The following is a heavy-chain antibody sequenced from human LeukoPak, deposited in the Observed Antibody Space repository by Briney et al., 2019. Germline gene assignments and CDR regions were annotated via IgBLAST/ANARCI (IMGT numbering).Heavy chain of an antibody. J-gene: IGHJ6*03. V-gene: IGHV4-39*01. D-gene: IGHD6-13*01. CDR3: ARQGGSSSPYYYYYMDV. Sequence: SETLSLTCTVSGASISSSSYYWGWIRQPPGKGLEWIGSIYYSGSTYYNPSLKSRVTISVDTSKNQFSLKLSSVTAADTAVYYCARQGGSSSPYYYYYMDVWGKGTTVTVSS. CDR1: GASISSSSYY. CDR2: IYYSGST.